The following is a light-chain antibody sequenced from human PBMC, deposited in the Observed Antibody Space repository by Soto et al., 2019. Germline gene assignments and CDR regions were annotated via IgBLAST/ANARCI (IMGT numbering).Light chain of an antibody. CDR3: PQSYSTPRT. CDR1: QSISSY. Sequence: DIQMTQSPSTLSASVGDRVTITCRASQSISSYLNWYQQKPGKAPKLLIYAASSLQSGVPSRFSGSGSGTDITLTISSLQPEDFATYYCPQSYSTPRTFGQGTKVDIK. CDR2: AAS. V-gene: IGKV1-39*01. J-gene: IGKJ1*01.